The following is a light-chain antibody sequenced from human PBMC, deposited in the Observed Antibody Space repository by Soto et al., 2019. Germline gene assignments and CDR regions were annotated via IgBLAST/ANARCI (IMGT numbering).Light chain of an antibody. CDR1: QSVSSSY. V-gene: IGKV3-20*01. CDR3: QQYGSSPPMYT. J-gene: IGKJ5*01. CDR2: GAS. Sequence: EIVLTQSPCTLSLSPVERATLSCRASQSVSSSYLAWYQQKPGQAPRLLIYGASSRATGIPDRFSGSGSGTDFTLTISRLEPEDCAVYYCQQYGSSPPMYTFGQGTRLEIK.